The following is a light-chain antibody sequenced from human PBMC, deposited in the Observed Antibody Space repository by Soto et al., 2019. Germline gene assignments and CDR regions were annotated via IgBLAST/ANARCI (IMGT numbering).Light chain of an antibody. CDR2: GAS. CDR3: QQCDNWPLTT. J-gene: IGKJ1*01. V-gene: IGKV3-15*01. Sequence: EIVMTQSPATLSVSPGERATLSCRASQSVSTNLAWYQQKPGQAPRLLVYGASTRATGIPARFSGSGSGTEFTLTISSLQSEDFAVYYCQQCDNWPLTTFGQGTKVEIK. CDR1: QSVSTN.